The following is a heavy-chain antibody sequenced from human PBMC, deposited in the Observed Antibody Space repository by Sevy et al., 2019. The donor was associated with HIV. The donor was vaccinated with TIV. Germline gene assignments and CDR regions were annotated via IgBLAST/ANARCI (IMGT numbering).Heavy chain of an antibody. V-gene: IGHV3-30-3*01. CDR1: GFTFSSYA. Sequence: GGSLRLSCAASGFTFSSYAMHWVRQAPGKGLEWVAVISYDGSNKYYADSVKGRFTISRDNSKNTLYLQMNSLRAEDTAVYYCAREPEMATSQRDYYYGMDVWGQGTTVTVSS. CDR3: AREPEMATSQRDYYYGMDV. J-gene: IGHJ6*02. CDR2: ISYDGSNK. D-gene: IGHD5-12*01.